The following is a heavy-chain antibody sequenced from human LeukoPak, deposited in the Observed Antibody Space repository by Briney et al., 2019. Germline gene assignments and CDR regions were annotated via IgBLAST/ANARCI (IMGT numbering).Heavy chain of an antibody. CDR1: GFRFDSFY. J-gene: IGHJ4*02. CDR3: ARHSTNLIRVDY. V-gene: IGHV3-11*04. Sequence: GGSLRLSCAASGFRFDSFYMGWIRQVPGKGLDYIAFISASGAVPYYAESVKGRFTISRDNAKNSVSLQMNSLSADDTAVYYCARHSTNLIRVDYWGQGTLVTVSS. CDR2: ISASGAVP. D-gene: IGHD2-8*01.